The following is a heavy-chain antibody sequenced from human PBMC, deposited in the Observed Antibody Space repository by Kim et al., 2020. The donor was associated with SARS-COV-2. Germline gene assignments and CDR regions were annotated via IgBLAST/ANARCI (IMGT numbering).Heavy chain of an antibody. CDR2: IDPSDSYT. CDR1: GYSFTSYW. V-gene: IGHV5-10-1*01. D-gene: IGHD6-6*01. CDR3: ARQIEYSSSTGRDLRYYGMDV. J-gene: IGHJ6*02. Sequence: GESLKISCKGSGYSFTSYWISWVRQMPGKGLEWMGRIDPSDSYTNYSPSFQGHVTISADKSISTAYLQWSSLKASDTAMYYCARQIEYSSSTGRDLRYYGMDVWGQGTTVTVSS.